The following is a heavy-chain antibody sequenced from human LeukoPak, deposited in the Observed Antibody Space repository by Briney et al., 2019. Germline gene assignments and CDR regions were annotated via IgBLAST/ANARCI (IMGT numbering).Heavy chain of an antibody. J-gene: IGHJ4*02. CDR2: ISSGSSAI. CDR3: ARRDHGDYGEEY. V-gene: IGHV3-21*01. D-gene: IGHD4-17*01. Sequence: GGSLRLSCEASGFTFTTYSMTWVRQAPGKGLEWVSIISSGSSAIFSADALKGRFTISRDDAKNLLYLDMNSLRAEDTAVYYCARRDHGDYGEEYWGQGTLVTVSS. CDR1: GFTFTTYS.